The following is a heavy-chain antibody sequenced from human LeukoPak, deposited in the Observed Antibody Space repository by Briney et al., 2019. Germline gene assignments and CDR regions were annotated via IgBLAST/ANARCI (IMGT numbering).Heavy chain of an antibody. V-gene: IGHV4-34*01. CDR1: GGSFSGYY. CDR3: ARLGAEAAPAYYFDY. Sequence: TPSETLSLTCAVYGGSFSGYYRSWIRQPPGKGLEWIGEINHSGSTNYNPSLKSRVTISVDTSKNQFSLKLSSVTAADTAVYYCARLGAEAAPAYYFDYWGQGTLVTVSS. J-gene: IGHJ4*02. D-gene: IGHD3-16*01. CDR2: INHSGST.